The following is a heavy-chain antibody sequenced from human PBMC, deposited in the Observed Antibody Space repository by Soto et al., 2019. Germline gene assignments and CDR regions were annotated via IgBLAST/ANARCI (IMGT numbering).Heavy chain of an antibody. Sequence: GGSLRLSCAASGFTFSSYAMSWVRQAPGKGLEWVSAISGSGGSTYYADSVKGRFTISRDNSKNTLYLQMNSLRAEDTAVYYCAKDRDWGIVVVVAATYFDFWGQGTLVTVYS. J-gene: IGHJ4*02. V-gene: IGHV3-23*01. CDR3: AKDRDWGIVVVVAATYFDF. D-gene: IGHD2-15*01. CDR1: GFTFSSYA. CDR2: ISGSGGST.